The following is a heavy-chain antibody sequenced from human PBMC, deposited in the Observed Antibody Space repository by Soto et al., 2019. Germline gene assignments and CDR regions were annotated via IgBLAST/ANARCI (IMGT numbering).Heavy chain of an antibody. J-gene: IGHJ4*02. CDR3: AKYKNYYNSSGIYDY. V-gene: IGHV1-69*06. D-gene: IGHD3-22*01. CDR2: VIPMFGRP. CDR1: GGTFSNYA. Sequence: QVQLVQSGAEVKKPGSSVKVSCKTSGGTFSNYAISWVRQAPGQGLEWMGGVIPMFGRPNYAQKFQGRVAITADKSTSTAYMEVFSLTSEDTAVYYCAKYKNYYNSSGIYDYWGQGTLVNVSS.